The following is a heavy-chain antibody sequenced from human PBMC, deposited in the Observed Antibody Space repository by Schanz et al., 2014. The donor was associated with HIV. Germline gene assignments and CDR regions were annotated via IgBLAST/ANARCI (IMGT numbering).Heavy chain of an antibody. D-gene: IGHD4-17*01. V-gene: IGHV3-23*01. Sequence: EVPLLESGGGLVQPWGSLRLSCEASGFTFSNYAMSWVRQAPGKGLEWVSGISDTGVRTNYADSVKGRLTISRDNSENTLYLQMNSLRAEDTAVYYCAKSRGDYWPYGMDVWGQGTTVTVSS. CDR1: GFTFSNYA. CDR3: AKSRGDYWPYGMDV. J-gene: IGHJ6*02. CDR2: ISDTGVRT.